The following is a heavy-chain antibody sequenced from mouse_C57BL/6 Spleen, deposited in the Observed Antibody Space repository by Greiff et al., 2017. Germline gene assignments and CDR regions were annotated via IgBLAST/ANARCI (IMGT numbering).Heavy chain of an antibody. Sequence: EVNVVESGGDLVKPGGSLKLSCAASGFTFSSYGMSWVRQTPDKRLEWVATISSGGSYTYYPDSVKGRFTISRDNAKNTLYLQMSSLKSEDTAMYYCARRRDSYFDYWGQGTTLTVSS. V-gene: IGHV5-6*02. J-gene: IGHJ2*01. CDR3: ARRRDSYFDY. CDR1: GFTFSSYG. CDR2: ISSGGSYT.